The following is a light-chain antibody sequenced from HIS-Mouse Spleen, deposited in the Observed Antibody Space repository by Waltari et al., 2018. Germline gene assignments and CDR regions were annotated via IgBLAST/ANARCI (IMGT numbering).Light chain of an antibody. CDR3: QQYNNWPWT. CDR1: QSVSSN. V-gene: IGKV3-15*01. CDR2: GAT. Sequence: EIVMTQSPATLSVSPGERATLSCRASQSVSSNLAWYQQKPGQAPRPLIYGATTRATGIPARFSGSGSGTEFTLTISSMQSEDFTVYYCQQYNNWPWTFGQVTKVEIK. J-gene: IGKJ1*01.